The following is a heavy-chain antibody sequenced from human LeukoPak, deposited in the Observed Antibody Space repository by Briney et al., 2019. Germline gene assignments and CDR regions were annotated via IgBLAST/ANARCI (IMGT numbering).Heavy chain of an antibody. CDR2: IIPILGIA. Sequence: SVKVSCKASGGTFSSYAISGVRQAPGQGLEWMGRIIPILGIANYAQKFQGRVTITADKSTSTAYMELSSLRSEDTAVYYCARAYYDSSGYYYYYGMDVWGQGTTVTVSS. CDR3: ARAYYDSSGYYYYYGMDV. V-gene: IGHV1-69*04. J-gene: IGHJ6*02. D-gene: IGHD3-22*01. CDR1: GGTFSSYA.